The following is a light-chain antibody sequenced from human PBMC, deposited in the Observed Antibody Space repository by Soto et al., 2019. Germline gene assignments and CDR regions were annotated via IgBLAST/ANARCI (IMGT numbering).Light chain of an antibody. J-gene: IGLJ2*01. Sequence: NFMLTQPHSVSESPGKTVTISCTRSSGSIASNYVQWYQQRPGSSPTTVIYEDNQRPSGLPDRFSGSIDSSSNSAALTLSRLKTEFEADYDCQSYDNGNQGVFGGGTKLTVL. CDR2: EDN. CDR3: QSYDNGNQGV. CDR1: SGSIASNY. V-gene: IGLV6-57*01.